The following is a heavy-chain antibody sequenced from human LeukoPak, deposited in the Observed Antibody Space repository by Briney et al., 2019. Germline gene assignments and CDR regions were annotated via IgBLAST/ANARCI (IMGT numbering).Heavy chain of an antibody. CDR3: ARRDFTSEHFDY. J-gene: IGHJ4*02. D-gene: IGHD1-14*01. CDR1: GYSFTSYW. Sequence: GESLKISCKGSGYSFTSYWIGWVRQMPGKGLEWMGIIYPGDSDTRYSPSFQAQVTISADKSIITDYLQWSSLKASDTAIYYCARRDFTSEHFDYWGQGTLVTLSS. V-gene: IGHV5-51*01. CDR2: IYPGDSDT.